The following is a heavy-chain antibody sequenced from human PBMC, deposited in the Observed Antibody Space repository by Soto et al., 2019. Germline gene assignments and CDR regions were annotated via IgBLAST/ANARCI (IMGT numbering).Heavy chain of an antibody. CDR1: GGSISSGDYY. CDR3: ARERPDGARLDP. J-gene: IGHJ5*02. CDR2: IYYSGST. V-gene: IGHV4-30-4*01. D-gene: IGHD6-6*01. Sequence: SETLSLTCTVSGGSISSGDYYWSWIRQPPGKSLEWIGYIYYSGSTYYNPSLKSRVTISVDTSKNQFSLRLSSVTAAVSAVYYCARERPDGARLDPWGQGTLVTVSS.